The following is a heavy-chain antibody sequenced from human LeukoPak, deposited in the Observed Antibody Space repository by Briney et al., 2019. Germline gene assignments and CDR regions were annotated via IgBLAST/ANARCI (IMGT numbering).Heavy chain of an antibody. V-gene: IGHV3-30*04. D-gene: IGHD4-23*01. J-gene: IGHJ4*02. CDR3: ARDPKLTYYFDY. CDR2: ISYDGSNK. CDR1: GFTFSSYA. Sequence: PGGSLRLSCAASGFTFSSYAMHWVRQAPGKGLEWVAVISYDGSNKYYADSVKGRFTIPRDNSKNTLYLQMNSLRAEDTAVYYCARDPKLTYYFDYWGQGTLVTVSS.